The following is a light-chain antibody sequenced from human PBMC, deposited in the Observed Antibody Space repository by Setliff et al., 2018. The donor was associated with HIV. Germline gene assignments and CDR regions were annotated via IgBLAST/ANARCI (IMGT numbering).Light chain of an antibody. CDR1: SRDVGGYNY. Sequence: QSALTQPASVSGSPGQSITVSCTGTSRDVGGYNYVSWYQQHPGKAPKLIIYEVRNRPSGVSIRFSGSKSGNTASLTISGLQTEDEADYYCSSYAITNTLPFGTGTKVTV. V-gene: IGLV2-14*01. J-gene: IGLJ1*01. CDR2: EVR. CDR3: SSYAITNTLP.